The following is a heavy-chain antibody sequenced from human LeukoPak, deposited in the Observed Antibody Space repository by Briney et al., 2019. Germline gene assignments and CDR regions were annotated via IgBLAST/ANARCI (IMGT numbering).Heavy chain of an antibody. V-gene: IGHV4-59*01. D-gene: IGHD1-26*01. CDR1: GGSISTYY. CDR3: ARAAYSGSYHSDY. J-gene: IGHJ4*02. CDR2: IYYSGST. Sequence: SETLSLTCTVSGGSISTYYWNWIRQPPGKGLEWIGYIYYSGSTNYNPSLKSRVTISVDTSKNQFSLKLSSVTAADTAVYYCARAAYSGSYHSDYWGQGTLVTVSS.